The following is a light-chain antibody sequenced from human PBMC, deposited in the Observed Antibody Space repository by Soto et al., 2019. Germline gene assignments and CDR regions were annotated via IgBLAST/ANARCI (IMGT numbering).Light chain of an antibody. CDR2: DVS. Sequence: QSALTQPASVSGSPGQSITISCTGTSSDVGGYNYVSWYQQHPGKAPKLMIYDVSNRPSGVSNRFSGSKSGNTASLTISGLQAEDEADYYCSSYTSSSTVVFGGWTQLIVL. V-gene: IGLV2-14*01. J-gene: IGLJ2*01. CDR3: SSYTSSSTVV. CDR1: SSDVGGYNY.